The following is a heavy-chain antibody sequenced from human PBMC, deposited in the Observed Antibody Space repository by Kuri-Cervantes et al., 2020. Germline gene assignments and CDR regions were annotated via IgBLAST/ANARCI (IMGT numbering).Heavy chain of an antibody. CDR2: ISWNSGSI. CDR1: GFTVSSNY. Sequence: GGSLRLSCAASGFTVSSNYMSWVRQAPGKGLEWVSGISWNSGSIGYADSVKGRFTISRDNAKNSLYLQMNSLRAEDTAVYYCARSRVVAGRTGRNYYYYYCMDVWGQGTTVTVSS. D-gene: IGHD2-15*01. CDR3: ARSRVVAGRTGRNYYYYYCMDV. V-gene: IGHV3-48*04. J-gene: IGHJ6*02.